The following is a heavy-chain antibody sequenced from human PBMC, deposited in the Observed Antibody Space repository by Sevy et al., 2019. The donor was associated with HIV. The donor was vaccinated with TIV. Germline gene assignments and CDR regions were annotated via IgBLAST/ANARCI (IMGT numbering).Heavy chain of an antibody. CDR2: SSGSSSTL. CDR3: ARDDIVVVPAATTNQNMDV. CDR1: GFTFSSSS. Sequence: GGCLRPSGAASGFTFSSSSMNWARPAPGKGLGWVSYSSGSSSTLYSAESVKGRFTISRDNAKNSLYLQMNSLRAEDTAVYYCARDDIVVVPAATTNQNMDVWGQGTTVTVSS. V-gene: IGHV3-48*01. J-gene: IGHJ6*02. D-gene: IGHD2-2*01.